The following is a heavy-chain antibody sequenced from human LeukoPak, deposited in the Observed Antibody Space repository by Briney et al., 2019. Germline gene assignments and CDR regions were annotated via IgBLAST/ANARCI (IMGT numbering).Heavy chain of an antibody. CDR3: AGGFVGGGWHAY. CDR2: AYYRSKWSI. Sequence: SQTLSLTCAISGDSVSSTSAAWNWLRQSPSRGLEWLGRAYYRSKWSIEYAPSVESRITINPDGSKNQFYLQLISVTPEDTAMYYCAGGFVGGGWHAYWGQGTLVTVSS. J-gene: IGHJ4*02. V-gene: IGHV6-1*01. CDR1: GDSVSSTSAA. D-gene: IGHD3-16*01.